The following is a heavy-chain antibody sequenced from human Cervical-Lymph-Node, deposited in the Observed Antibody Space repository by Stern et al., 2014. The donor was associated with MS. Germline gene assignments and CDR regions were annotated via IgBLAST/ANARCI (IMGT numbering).Heavy chain of an antibody. CDR3: ARFDYSKGDY. D-gene: IGHD4-11*01. CDR2: TYYTGSA. V-gene: IGHV4-28*01. Sequence: QVQLQESGPGLVRPSDTLFLTCSVSGYSITSTWWGWIRQPPGKGLEWIGYTYYTGSAHYNPSLKSRVTMSVDTSNNQFPLRLSSVSAVDTAVYYCARFDYSKGDYWGQGALVTVSS. CDR1: GYSITSTW. J-gene: IGHJ4*02.